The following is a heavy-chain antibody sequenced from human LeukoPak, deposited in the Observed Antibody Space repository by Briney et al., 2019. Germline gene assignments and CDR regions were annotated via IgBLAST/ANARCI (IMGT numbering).Heavy chain of an antibody. Sequence: SLRLSCAASGFTFSSYWMNWARQAPGKGLEWVASINHNGNVNYYVDSVKGRLTISRDNAKNSLYLQMSNLRAEDTAVYFCARESPYSSGKNFDYWGQGTLVTVSS. J-gene: IGHJ4*02. CDR1: GFTFSSYW. D-gene: IGHD6-19*01. CDR3: ARESPYSSGKNFDY. V-gene: IGHV3-7*03. CDR2: INHNGNVN.